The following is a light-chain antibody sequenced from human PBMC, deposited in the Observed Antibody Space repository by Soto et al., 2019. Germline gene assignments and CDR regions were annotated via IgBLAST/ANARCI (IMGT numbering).Light chain of an antibody. CDR2: AAS. CDR1: QNISSY. J-gene: IGKJ3*01. V-gene: IGKV1-39*01. CDR3: QQCYSSPRA. Sequence: DIQMTQSPSSLSASVGDRVTITCRASQNISSYLNWYQQKPGKAPKLLIYAASSLQSGVPSSFSGSGSGTDFTLTISSLQPEDFATYYCQQCYSSPRAFGPGTRVDI.